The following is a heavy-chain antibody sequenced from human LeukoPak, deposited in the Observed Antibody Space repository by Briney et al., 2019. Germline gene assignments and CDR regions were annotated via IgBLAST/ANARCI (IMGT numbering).Heavy chain of an antibody. CDR2: ISGSGGST. CDR3: ASSGGDYLLFDD. J-gene: IGHJ4*02. D-gene: IGHD2-21*02. CDR1: GFTFSSYA. Sequence: GGSLRLSCAASGFTFSSYAMSWVRQAPGKGLEWVSAISGSGGSTYYADSVKGRFTISRDNSKNMLYLQMNSLRAEDTAVYYCASSGGDYLLFDDWGQGTLVTVSS. V-gene: IGHV3-23*01.